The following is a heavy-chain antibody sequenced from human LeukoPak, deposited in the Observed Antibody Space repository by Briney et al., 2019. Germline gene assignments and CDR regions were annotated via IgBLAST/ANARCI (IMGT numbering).Heavy chain of an antibody. V-gene: IGHV3-23*01. CDR1: GFTFSSYA. CDR3: AKDLYREQLPPGGFDP. D-gene: IGHD6-13*01. CDR2: ISGSGGST. Sequence: GGSLRLSCAASGFTFSSYAMSWVRQAPGKGLEWVSAISGSGGSTYYADSVKGRFTISRDNSKNTLYLQMNSLRAEDTAVYYCAKDLYREQLPPGGFDPWGQGTLVTVSS. J-gene: IGHJ5*02.